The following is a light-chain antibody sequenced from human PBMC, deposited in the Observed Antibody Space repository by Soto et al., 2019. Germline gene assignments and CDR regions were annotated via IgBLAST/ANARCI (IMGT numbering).Light chain of an antibody. Sequence: DIQMTQSPSTLSASVGDRVTITCRASQSISSWLAWYQQKPGKAPKLLIYKASNLESGVPSRFSGSGSGTEFTLTISSLQPDDFATYYCQQCNSYPLTFGPGTKVDIK. CDR2: KAS. CDR3: QQCNSYPLT. CDR1: QSISSW. V-gene: IGKV1-5*03. J-gene: IGKJ3*01.